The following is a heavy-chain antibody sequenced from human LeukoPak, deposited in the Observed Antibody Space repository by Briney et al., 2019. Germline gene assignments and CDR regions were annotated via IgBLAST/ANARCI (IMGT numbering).Heavy chain of an antibody. CDR2: INLNGGSI. V-gene: IGHV3-20*04. J-gene: IGHJ4*02. Sequence: PGGSLRLSCAASGFTFSDYYMSWVRQVPGKGLEWVSGINLNGGSIGYADSVKGRFTISRDNAKNSLYLQMNSLRVEDTAFYYCARDSVVGVATWDYWGQGTLVTVSS. CDR1: GFTFSDYY. CDR3: ARDSVVGVATWDY. D-gene: IGHD2-15*01.